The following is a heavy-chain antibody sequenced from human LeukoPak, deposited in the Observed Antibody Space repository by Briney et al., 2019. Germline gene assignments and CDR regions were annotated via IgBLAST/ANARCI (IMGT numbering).Heavy chain of an antibody. CDR1: GFTFNAFG. V-gene: IGHV3-48*01. Sequence: GGSLRLSCAASGFTFNAFGMNWVRQAPGKGLEWVSYIGTTSGAIYYADSVKGRFTISRDNSKNTLYLQMNSLRAEDTAVYYCAKAQPQSDYWGQGTLVTVSS. J-gene: IGHJ4*02. CDR3: AKAQPQSDY. CDR2: IGTTSGAI. D-gene: IGHD2-2*01.